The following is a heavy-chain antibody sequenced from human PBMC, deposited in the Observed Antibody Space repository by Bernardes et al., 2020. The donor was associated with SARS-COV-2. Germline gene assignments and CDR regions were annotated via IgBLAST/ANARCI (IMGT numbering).Heavy chain of an antibody. CDR1: GGSISSYY. V-gene: IGHV4-59*01. Sequence: SETLSLTCTVSGGSISSYYWSWIRQPPGKGLEWIGYIYYSGSTNYNPSPKSRVTISVDTSKNQFSLKLSSVTAADTAVYYCARFYYDSSGYSSPYFDYCGQGTLVTVSS. D-gene: IGHD3-22*01. J-gene: IGHJ4*02. CDR3: ARFYYDSSGYSSPYFDY. CDR2: IYYSGST.